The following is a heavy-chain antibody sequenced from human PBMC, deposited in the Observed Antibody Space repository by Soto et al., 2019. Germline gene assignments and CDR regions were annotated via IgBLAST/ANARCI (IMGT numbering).Heavy chain of an antibody. CDR1: GFTFDDYG. CDR3: ARRMTAVTPGRGYYYMDV. J-gene: IGHJ6*03. Sequence: GGSLRLSCAASGFTFDDYGMSWVRQAPGKGLEWVSGINLNGDSTGYADSVKGRFTISRDNAKNSLYLQMNSLRAEDTALYHCARRMTAVTPGRGYYYMDVWGKGTTVTVSS. CDR2: INLNGDST. D-gene: IGHD4-17*01. V-gene: IGHV3-20*01.